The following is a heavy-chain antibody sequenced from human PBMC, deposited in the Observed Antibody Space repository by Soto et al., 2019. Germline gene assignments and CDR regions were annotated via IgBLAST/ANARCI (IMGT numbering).Heavy chain of an antibody. D-gene: IGHD3-22*01. CDR2: INHSGST. CDR1: GGSFSGYY. V-gene: IGHV4-34*01. Sequence: QVQLQQWGAGLLKPSETLSLTCAVYGGSFSGYYWSWIRQPPGKGLEWIGEINHSGSTNYNPSLKSRVTISVDTSKNQFSLKLSSVTAADTAVYYCARESTYYDSSGHSYWYFDLWGRGTLVTVSS. J-gene: IGHJ2*01. CDR3: ARESTYYDSSGHSYWYFDL.